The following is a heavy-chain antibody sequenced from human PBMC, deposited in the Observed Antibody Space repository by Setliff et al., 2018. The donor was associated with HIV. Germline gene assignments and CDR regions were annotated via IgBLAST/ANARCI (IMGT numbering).Heavy chain of an antibody. CDR3: ARGVASYYYYMDV. CDR1: GVSFSGYS. CDR2: IYTSGST. D-gene: IGHD5-12*01. V-gene: IGHV4-59*10. J-gene: IGHJ6*03. Sequence: SETLSLTCAVYGVSFSGYSWSWVRQPAGKGLEWIGHIYTSGSTNYNPSLKSRVTISVDTSKNQFSLKLSSVTAADTAVYYCARGVASYYYYMDVWGKGTTVTAP.